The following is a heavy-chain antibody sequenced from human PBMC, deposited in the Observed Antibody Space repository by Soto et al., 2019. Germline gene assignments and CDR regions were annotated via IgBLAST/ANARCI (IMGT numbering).Heavy chain of an antibody. Sequence: PGESLKISCKGSGYSFTSYWIGWVRQMPGKGLEWLGIIYPGDSETRYSPSLQGHITISVDKSITTAYLQWSGLSLKASDTAVYYCARLSLGEQSAAPFDQWGQGTLVTVSS. CDR2: IYPGDSET. J-gene: IGHJ4*02. CDR1: GYSFTSYW. D-gene: IGHD1-26*01. V-gene: IGHV5-51*01. CDR3: ARLSLGEQSAAPFDQ.